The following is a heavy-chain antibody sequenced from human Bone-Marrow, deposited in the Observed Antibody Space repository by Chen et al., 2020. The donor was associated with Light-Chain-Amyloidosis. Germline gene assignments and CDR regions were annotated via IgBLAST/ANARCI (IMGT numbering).Heavy chain of an antibody. CDR3: APGGPIAHGFDP. Sequence: EVQVVESGGGLVKPGRSLRLSCTGSGFSLNDYAVSWFRQAPGKGLEWVSFIRSNYYGGTTEYAPSVKGRFTNSRDDSKSIAYLEMTGLKSEDTAVYFCAPGGPIAHGFDPWGQGTVVTVSS. V-gene: IGHV3-49*05. CDR2: IRSNYYGGTT. CDR1: GFSLNDYA. D-gene: IGHD1-26*01. J-gene: IGHJ3*01.